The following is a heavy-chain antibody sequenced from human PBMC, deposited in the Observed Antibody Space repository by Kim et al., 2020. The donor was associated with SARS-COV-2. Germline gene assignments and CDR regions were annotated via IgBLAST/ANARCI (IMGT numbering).Heavy chain of an antibody. J-gene: IGHJ4*02. Sequence: GGSLRLSCAASGFTFSRYSFNWVRQAPGKGLEWVSSISSSGTHIYYADSVKGRFSISRDDAKNSVYLQMNSLRAEDTAVYYCVRQYCSSTSCYRWGEFDFWGQGSLVTVSS. V-gene: IGHV3-21*01. CDR2: ISSSGTHI. D-gene: IGHD2-2*01. CDR3: VRQYCSSTSCYRWGEFDF. CDR1: GFTFSRYS.